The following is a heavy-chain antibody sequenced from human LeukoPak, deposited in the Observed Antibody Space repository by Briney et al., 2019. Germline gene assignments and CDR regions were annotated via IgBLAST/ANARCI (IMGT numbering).Heavy chain of an antibody. CDR2: ISYDGSNK. D-gene: IGHD6-13*01. CDR3: ARCSPFDY. Sequence: GGSLRLSCAASGFTFGTYGMHWVRQAPGKGLEWVAVISYDGSNKYYGDSVKGRFTISRDNSKNTLYLQMNSLRVEDTAVYYCARCSPFDYWGQGALVTVSS. J-gene: IGHJ4*02. V-gene: IGHV3-30*03. CDR1: GFTFGTYG.